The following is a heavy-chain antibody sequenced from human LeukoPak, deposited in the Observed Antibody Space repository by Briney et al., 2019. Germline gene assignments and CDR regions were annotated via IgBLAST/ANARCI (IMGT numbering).Heavy chain of an antibody. V-gene: IGHV3-11*01. CDR1: GFTFSDCY. CDR3: ARGTVVPLWVY. J-gene: IGHJ4*02. CDR2: ISSSGSTI. Sequence: GGSLRLSCAASGFTFSDCYMSWIRQAPGKGLEWVSYISSSGSTICYADSVKGRFTISRDNAKNSLYLQMNSLRAEDTAVYYCARGTVVPLWVYWGQGTLVTVSS. D-gene: IGHD3-16*01.